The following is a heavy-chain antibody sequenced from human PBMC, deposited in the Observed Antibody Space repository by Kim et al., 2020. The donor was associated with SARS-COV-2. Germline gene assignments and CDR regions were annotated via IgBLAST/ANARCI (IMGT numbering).Heavy chain of an antibody. CDR2: FDPEDGET. CDR1: GYTLTELS. J-gene: IGHJ4*02. V-gene: IGHV1-24*01. Sequence: ASVKVSCKVSGYTLTELSMHWVRQAPGKGLEWMGGFDPEDGETIYAQKFQGRVTMTEDTSTDTAYMELSSLRSEDTAVYYCATGVDIVATTHFYYWGQGTLVTVSS. CDR3: ATGVDIVATTHFYY. D-gene: IGHD5-12*01.